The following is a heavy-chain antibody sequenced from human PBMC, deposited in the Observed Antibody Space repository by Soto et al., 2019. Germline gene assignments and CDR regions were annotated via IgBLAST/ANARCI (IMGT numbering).Heavy chain of an antibody. D-gene: IGHD6-13*01. CDR1: GFTFSSYA. V-gene: IGHV3-23*01. Sequence: TGGALRLSCAASGFTFSSYAMSWVRQAPGKGLEWVSAISGSGGSTYYADSVKGRFTISRDNSKNTLYLQMNSLRAEDTAVYYCAKGRGYSSSWDTYYFDYWGQGTLVTVSS. CDR2: ISGSGGST. J-gene: IGHJ4*02. CDR3: AKGRGYSSSWDTYYFDY.